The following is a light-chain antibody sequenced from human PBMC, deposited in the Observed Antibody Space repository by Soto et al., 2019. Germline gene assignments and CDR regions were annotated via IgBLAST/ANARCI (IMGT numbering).Light chain of an antibody. CDR2: EVS. V-gene: IGLV2-14*01. J-gene: IGLJ3*02. Sequence: QSALTQPASVSGSPGQSITISCTGTSSDVGGYNYVSWYQQHPGKVPKLMIYEVSYRPSGVSNRFSGSKSGNTASLTISGLQAEDEDDYYCTSYTTISPLAFGGGTKLTVL. CDR1: SSDVGGYNY. CDR3: TSYTTISPLA.